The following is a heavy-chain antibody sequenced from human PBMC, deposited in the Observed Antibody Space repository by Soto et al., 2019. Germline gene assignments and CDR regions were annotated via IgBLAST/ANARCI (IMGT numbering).Heavy chain of an antibody. D-gene: IGHD4-4*01. J-gene: IGHJ6*02. V-gene: IGHV3-30*18. CDR3: AKDKTTMLYYYGRDG. Sequence: SLRLSCAASGFTFSSYGMHWVRQAPGKGLEWVAVISYDGSNKYYADSVKGRFTISRDNSKNTLYLQMNSLRAEDTAVYYCAKDKTTMLYYYGRDGWGQGTTGTVSS. CDR1: GFTFSSYG. CDR2: ISYDGSNK.